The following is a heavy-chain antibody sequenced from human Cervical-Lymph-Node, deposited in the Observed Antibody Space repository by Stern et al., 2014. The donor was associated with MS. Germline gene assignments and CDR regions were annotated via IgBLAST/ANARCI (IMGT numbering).Heavy chain of an antibody. J-gene: IGHJ3*02. Sequence: QLQLQESGPGLVKPSGTLSLTCAVYGGSISSSNWWSWVRQPPGKGLEWIGEVYHRGGTNHKPVLQRRDTITGYKSKNQLSLKLSSLPAADTAVYYCAREGYSSSYDAFDIWGQGTMVTVSS. V-gene: IGHV4-4*02. CDR2: VYHRGGT. D-gene: IGHD6-6*01. CDR1: GGSISSSNW. CDR3: AREGYSSSYDAFDI.